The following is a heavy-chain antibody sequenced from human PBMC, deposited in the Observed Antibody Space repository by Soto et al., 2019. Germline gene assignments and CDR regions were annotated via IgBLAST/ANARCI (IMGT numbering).Heavy chain of an antibody. D-gene: IGHD4-4*01. CDR3: ARPLWRDDYNWGYFDL. CDR2: MYNSGST. Sequence: SETLSLTCTVSGGSISSYYWTWIRQPPGKGLEWIGFMYNSGSTHYNPSLKSRVTISLDTSKNTLYLQMNSLRAEDTAVYYCARPLWRDDYNWGYFDLWGRGTLVTVSS. V-gene: IGHV4-59*01. J-gene: IGHJ2*01. CDR1: GGSISSYY.